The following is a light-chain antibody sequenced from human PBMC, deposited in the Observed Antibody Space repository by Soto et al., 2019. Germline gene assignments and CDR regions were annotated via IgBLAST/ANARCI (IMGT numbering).Light chain of an antibody. V-gene: IGLV1-44*01. CDR1: SSNIGSKT. J-gene: IGLJ2*01. CDR2: SNN. CDR3: AAWDDSRNGVV. Sequence: QSVLTQPPSASGTPGQRVTISCSGSSSNIGSKTVNWYQQLPGTAPKLLIYSNNQRPSGVPDRFSGSKSGTSASLATSGLQSEDEAAYYCAAWDDSRNGVVFGGGTKVTVL.